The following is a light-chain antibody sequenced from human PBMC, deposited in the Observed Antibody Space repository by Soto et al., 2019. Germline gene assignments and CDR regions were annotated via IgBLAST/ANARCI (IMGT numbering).Light chain of an antibody. Sequence: DIQFTQSPSFLSALVGPRVPITFRASQALSNYLAWYQQKPGKAPDLLIYSASTLQSGVPSRFSGSGSETEFSLTIRALQPEDFATYSCKQLSRYPLTFGGGTKVDIK. CDR1: QALSNY. V-gene: IGKV1-9*01. CDR3: KQLSRYPLT. J-gene: IGKJ4*01. CDR2: SAS.